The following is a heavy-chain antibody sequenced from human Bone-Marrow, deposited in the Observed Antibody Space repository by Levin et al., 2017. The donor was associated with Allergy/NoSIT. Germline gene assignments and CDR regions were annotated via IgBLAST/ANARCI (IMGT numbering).Heavy chain of an antibody. J-gene: IGHJ2*01. CDR1: GFTFSHYG. D-gene: IGHD1-26*01. CDR2: ISYDGSYK. Sequence: LSLTCAASGFTFSHYGMHWVRQAPGKGLEWVSIISYDGSYKYYADSVKVRFTISRDNSQNTLYLQMNSLRPEDSSIYYCAKERHGSYWYFDVWGRGTLVTVSS. V-gene: IGHV3-30*18. CDR3: AKERHGSYWYFDV.